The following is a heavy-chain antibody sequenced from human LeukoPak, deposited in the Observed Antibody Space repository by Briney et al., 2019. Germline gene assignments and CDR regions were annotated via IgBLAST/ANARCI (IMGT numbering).Heavy chain of an antibody. CDR2: ISWNSGSI. J-gene: IGHJ3*02. Sequence: GGSLRLSCTASGFTFDDYAMHWVRQAPGKGLEWVSGISWNSGSIGYADSVKGRFTIFRDNAKNSLYLQMNSLRAEDTALYDCAKSYYYDSSGYYYPAFDIWAQGTMVTVSS. V-gene: IGHV3-9*01. D-gene: IGHD3-22*01. CDR3: AKSYYYDSSGYYYPAFDI. CDR1: GFTFDDYA.